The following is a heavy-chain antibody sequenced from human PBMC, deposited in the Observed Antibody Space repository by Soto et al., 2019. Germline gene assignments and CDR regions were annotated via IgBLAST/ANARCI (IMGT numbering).Heavy chain of an antibody. CDR2: IYWNEDK. CDR1: AFSLSTNGVG. Sequence: SGPTLVNPTQTLTLTCTFSAFSLSTNGVGGGWIRQPPGKPLEWLAVIYWNEDKRYSRSLKSRLSITKDTSKNQVVLTMTPMDPLDTATYYCVHTVMVHTITGGHYFDYWGPGXLVTVTS. CDR3: VHTVMVHTITGGHYFDY. V-gene: IGHV2-5*01. J-gene: IGHJ4*01. D-gene: IGHD2-8*01.